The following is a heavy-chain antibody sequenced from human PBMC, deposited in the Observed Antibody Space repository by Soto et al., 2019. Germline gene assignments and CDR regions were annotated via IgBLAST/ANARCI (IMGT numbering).Heavy chain of an antibody. CDR2: IYYSGST. Sequence: SETLSLTCTVSGGSISSYYWSWIRQPPGKGLEWIGYIYYSGSTNYNPSLKSRVTISVDTSKNQFSLKLSSVTAADTAVYYCARDAKLYYYYYMDVWGKGITVTVS. V-gene: IGHV4-59*01. J-gene: IGHJ6*03. CDR3: ARDAKLYYYYYMDV. CDR1: GGSISSYY.